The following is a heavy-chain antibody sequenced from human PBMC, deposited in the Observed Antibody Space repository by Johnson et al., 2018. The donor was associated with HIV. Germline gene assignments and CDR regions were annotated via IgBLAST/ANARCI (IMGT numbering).Heavy chain of an antibody. CDR1: GFTFSSYG. J-gene: IGHJ3*02. CDR2: ISNDGYNN. Sequence: QVQLVESGGGLIQPGGSLRLSCAASGFTFSSYGMHWVRQAPGKGLEWVALISNDGYNNYYADYVKGRFTISRDNSKNILYRQMNSLRVEDTAVYYCARPRIAVLPAGAFDIWGQGTMVTVSS. CDR3: ARPRIAVLPAGAFDI. V-gene: IGHV3-30*19. D-gene: IGHD2-2*01.